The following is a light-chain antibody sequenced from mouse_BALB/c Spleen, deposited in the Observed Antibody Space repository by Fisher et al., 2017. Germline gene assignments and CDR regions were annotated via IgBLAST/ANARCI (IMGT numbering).Light chain of an antibody. J-gene: IGKJ1*01. CDR1: SSVSY. V-gene: IGKV4-80*01. CDR2: STS. CDR3: QQYHSYPQWT. Sequence: IVITQTPAIMSASLGEEITLTCSASSSVSYMHWYQQKSGTSPKLLIYSTSNLASGVPARFSGSGSGTSYYLTISSMEAEDAATYYCQQYHSYPQWTFGGGTKLEIK.